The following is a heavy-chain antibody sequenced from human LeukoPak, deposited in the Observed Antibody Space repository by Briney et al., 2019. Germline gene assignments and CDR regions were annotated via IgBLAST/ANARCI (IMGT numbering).Heavy chain of an antibody. V-gene: IGHV1-2*02. CDR1: GYTFTGYY. Sequence: GASVKVSCKASGYTFTGYYMHWVRQAPGQGLEWMGWINPNSGGTNYAQKFQGRVTMTRDTSISTAYMELSRLRSDDTAVYYCARDLGYSYGYGWFDPWGQGTLVTVSS. D-gene: IGHD5-18*01. CDR2: INPNSGGT. J-gene: IGHJ5*02. CDR3: ARDLGYSYGYGWFDP.